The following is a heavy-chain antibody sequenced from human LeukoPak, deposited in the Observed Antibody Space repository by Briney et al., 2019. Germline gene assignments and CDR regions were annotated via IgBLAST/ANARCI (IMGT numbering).Heavy chain of an antibody. CDR2: INHSDT. Sequence: PSDPLTLTCAVCGQSFSGYHWSWLRHPPGKGRECLGEINHSDTNYNPSLKSRVTISVDTSKNQFTLKLSSVTAADTAVYYCARGLTTVAMYNWFDPWGQGTLVTVSS. CDR3: ARGLTTVAMYNWFDP. J-gene: IGHJ5*02. V-gene: IGHV4-34*01. CDR1: GQSFSGYH. D-gene: IGHD4-23*01.